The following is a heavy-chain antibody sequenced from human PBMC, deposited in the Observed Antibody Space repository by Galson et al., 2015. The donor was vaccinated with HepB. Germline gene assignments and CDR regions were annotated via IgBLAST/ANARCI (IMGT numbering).Heavy chain of an antibody. D-gene: IGHD3-22*01. CDR1: GFTFSSYA. J-gene: IGHJ4*02. Sequence: SLRLSCAASGFTFSSYAMSWVRQAPGKGLEWVSAISGSGGSTYYADSVKGRFTISRDNSKNTLYLQMNSLRAEDTAVYYCAKSLKDSSGKYYFDNWVPGALVPVSS. CDR3: AKSLKDSSGKYYFDN. CDR2: ISGSGGST. V-gene: IGHV3-23*01.